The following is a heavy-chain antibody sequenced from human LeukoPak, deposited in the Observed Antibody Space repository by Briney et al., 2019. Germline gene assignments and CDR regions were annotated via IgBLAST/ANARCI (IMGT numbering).Heavy chain of an antibody. D-gene: IGHD6-6*01. CDR3: ARDKQQLVVLDY. Sequence: ASVTDSCKASGYTFTSYYMHWVRQAPGQGLEWMGIINPSGGSTSYAQKFQGRVTMTRDTSTSTVYMELSSLRSEDTAVCYCARDKQQLVVLDYWGQGTLVTVSS. V-gene: IGHV1-46*01. CDR2: INPSGGST. CDR1: GYTFTSYY. J-gene: IGHJ4*02.